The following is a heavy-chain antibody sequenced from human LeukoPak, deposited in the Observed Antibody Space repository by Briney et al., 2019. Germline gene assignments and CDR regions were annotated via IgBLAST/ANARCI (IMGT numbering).Heavy chain of an antibody. J-gene: IGHJ6*02. V-gene: IGHV3-23*01. CDR1: GFTFSIYP. CDR2: IDASGGST. D-gene: IGHD6-13*01. Sequence: SGGSLTLSCAASGFTFSIYPMIDVRQAPGKGLEGVSSIDASGGSTYYADSVKGRFTISCDNSKNSLYLQMNSLRAEDTAVYYCARVLKPSSSWYNYYYGMDVWGQGTTVTVS. CDR3: ARVLKPSSSWYNYYYGMDV.